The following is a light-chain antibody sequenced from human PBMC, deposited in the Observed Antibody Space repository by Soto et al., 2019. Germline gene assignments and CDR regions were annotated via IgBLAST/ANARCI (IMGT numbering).Light chain of an antibody. CDR2: GVS. CDR3: LQHNNQNPT. J-gene: IGKJ1*01. Sequence: DIQMTQSPSSLSESVGDRVIITCRASQGLGNDLAWYQQKPGKAPTRLTYGVSSLQTGVPSRFSVSGSGTEFTLTISGLQPEDFPTYFCLQHNNQNPTFGQGTTVEIK. V-gene: IGKV1-17*01. CDR1: QGLGND.